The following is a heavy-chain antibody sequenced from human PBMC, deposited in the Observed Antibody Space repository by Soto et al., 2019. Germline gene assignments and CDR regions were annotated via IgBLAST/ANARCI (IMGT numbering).Heavy chain of an antibody. CDR3: ARPPVATPPDWYFDL. Sequence: QVQLVQSGAEVKKPGASVKVSCKASGYTFTSYAMHWVRQAPGQRLEWMGWINAGNGNTKYSQKFQGRVTITRDTSASTAYMDLSSLRSEDTAVYYCARPPVATPPDWYFDLWGRGTLVTVAS. D-gene: IGHD5-12*01. J-gene: IGHJ2*01. CDR2: INAGNGNT. CDR1: GYTFTSYA. V-gene: IGHV1-3*01.